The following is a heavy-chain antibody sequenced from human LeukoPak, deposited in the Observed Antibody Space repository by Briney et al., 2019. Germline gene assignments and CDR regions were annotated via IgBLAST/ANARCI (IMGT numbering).Heavy chain of an antibody. CDR3: ARRGSSVGGSYYSFDY. CDR1: GYTFTGYF. D-gene: IGHD1-26*01. CDR2: INPNSGGT. Sequence: ASVKVSCKASGYTFTGYFMHWVRQAPGQGLEWTGWINPNSGGTNYAQKFQGSVTMTRDTSISTAYMELSRLRSEDTAVYYCARRGSSVGGSYYSFDYWGQGTLVTVSS. J-gene: IGHJ4*02. V-gene: IGHV1-2*02.